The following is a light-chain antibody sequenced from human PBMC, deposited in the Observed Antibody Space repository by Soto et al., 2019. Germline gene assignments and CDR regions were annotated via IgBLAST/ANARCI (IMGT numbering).Light chain of an antibody. Sequence: DIQLTQSPSFLSASVGDRVTISCRASQDVSRFVAWYQQKPGKDPNLLIYAASTLQSGVPSRFSGSGSGTEFPLTIGSLQPEDFATYYCQQLNSYVFTFGPGTKVDIK. J-gene: IGKJ3*01. V-gene: IGKV1-9*01. CDR1: QDVSRF. CDR2: AAS. CDR3: QQLNSYVFT.